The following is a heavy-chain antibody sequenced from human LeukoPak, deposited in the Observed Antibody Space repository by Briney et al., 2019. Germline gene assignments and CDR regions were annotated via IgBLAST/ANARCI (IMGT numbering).Heavy chain of an antibody. CDR3: ARSLTEYHYYGMDV. Sequence: PSETLSLTCTVSGGSMSSYYWSRIRQPPGKGLEWIGYIYYSGSTNYNPSLKSRVTISVDTSKNQFSLKLSSVTAADTAVYYCARSLTEYHYYGMDVWGQGTTVTVSS. D-gene: IGHD1-14*01. CDR2: IYYSGST. CDR1: GGSMSSYY. J-gene: IGHJ6*02. V-gene: IGHV4-59*08.